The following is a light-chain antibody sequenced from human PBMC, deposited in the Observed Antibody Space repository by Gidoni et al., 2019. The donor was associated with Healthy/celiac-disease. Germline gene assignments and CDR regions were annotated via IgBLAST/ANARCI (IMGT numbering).Light chain of an antibody. CDR1: QDIRIY. V-gene: IGKV1-33*01. J-gene: IGKJ3*01. Sequence: TQMTQSPSSLSVSVGDRVTITCQSSQDIRIYLNWYQQKPGKAPKLQIYDASKLGTGVPSRFSGSGSGTDCTFTISSLQPEDIATYYCQQYDNLPRFGPGTKVDIK. CDR2: DAS. CDR3: QQYDNLPR.